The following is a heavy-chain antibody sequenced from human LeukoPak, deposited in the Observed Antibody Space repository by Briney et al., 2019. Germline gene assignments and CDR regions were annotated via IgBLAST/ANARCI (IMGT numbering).Heavy chain of an antibody. V-gene: IGHV5-51*01. Sequence: GESLKISCKGSGYSFTSYWIGWVRQMPGKGLEWMGIIYPGDSDTRYSPSFQGQVTISADKSISTAHLQWSSLKASDTAMYYCARPCSGGSCYSSYDAFDIWGQGTMVTVSS. CDR1: GYSFTSYW. D-gene: IGHD2-15*01. CDR3: ARPCSGGSCYSSYDAFDI. CDR2: IYPGDSDT. J-gene: IGHJ3*02.